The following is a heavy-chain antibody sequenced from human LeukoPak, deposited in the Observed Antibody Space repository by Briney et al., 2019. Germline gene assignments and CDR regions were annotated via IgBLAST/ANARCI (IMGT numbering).Heavy chain of an antibody. CDR2: ISSSGSTI. Sequence: GGSLRLSCAASGFTFGDYYMSWIRQAPGKGLEWVSYISSSGSTIYYADSVKGRFTISRDNAKNSLYLQMNSLRAEDTAVYYCARSPPRSHLGMDVWGKGTTVTVSS. CDR3: ARSPPRSHLGMDV. V-gene: IGHV3-11*04. J-gene: IGHJ6*04. CDR1: GFTFGDYY.